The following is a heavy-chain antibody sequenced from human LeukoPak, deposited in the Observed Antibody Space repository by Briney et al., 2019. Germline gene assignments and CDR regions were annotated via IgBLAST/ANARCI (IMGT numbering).Heavy chain of an antibody. CDR1: GVTFSPYV. V-gene: IGHV1-69*04. CDR2: IIPILGIT. Sequence: ASVKVSCKASGVTFSPYVISWVRQAPGHGLEWMGRIIPILGITNYAQKFQGRVTITGDKSTSTAYMELSSLRAEDTAVYYCARTVAYYCDSSGYPPSIFDYWGQGTLVTVSS. CDR3: ARTVAYYCDSSGYPPSIFDY. J-gene: IGHJ4*02. D-gene: IGHD3-22*01.